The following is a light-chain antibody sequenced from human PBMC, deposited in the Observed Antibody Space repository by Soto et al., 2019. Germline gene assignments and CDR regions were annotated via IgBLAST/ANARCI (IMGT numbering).Light chain of an antibody. V-gene: IGKV1-5*03. CDR2: KAS. Sequence: DIQMTQSPSTLSASVGDRVTITCRASQSISSWLAWYQQKPGKAPKLLIYKASSLEGGVPSRFSGSVSGTDFTLTISSLQPDDFATYYGQQYHSYSLTFGGGTKVDIK. CDR3: QQYHSYSLT. CDR1: QSISSW. J-gene: IGKJ4*01.